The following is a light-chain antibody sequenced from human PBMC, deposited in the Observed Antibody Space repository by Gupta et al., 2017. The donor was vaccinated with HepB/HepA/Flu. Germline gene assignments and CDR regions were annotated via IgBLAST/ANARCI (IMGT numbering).Light chain of an antibody. CDR3: MQDIQLPWT. V-gene: IGKV2D-29*01. CDR1: QSLVHSNGKTY. CDR2: EVS. Sequence: DIVMTQTPLFLSVTPGQPASNSCKSSQSLVHSNGKTYLFWYLQKPGQPPQLLINEVSQRFSGVPDRFSGSGSATDFTLKISRVEAEDVGVYYCMQDIQLPWTFGQGTKVEIK. J-gene: IGKJ1*01.